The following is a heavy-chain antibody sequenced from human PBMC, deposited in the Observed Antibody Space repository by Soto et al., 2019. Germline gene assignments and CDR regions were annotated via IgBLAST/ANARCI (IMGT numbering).Heavy chain of an antibody. Sequence: QVQLVESGGGVVQPGRSLRLSCAASGFTFSSYAMHWVRQAPGKGLEWVAVISYDGSNKYYADSVKGRFTISRDNSKNTLYLQMNSLRAEDTAVYYCARGRELLSFGDYWGLGTLVTVSS. V-gene: IGHV3-30-3*01. CDR3: ARGRELLSFGDY. CDR2: ISYDGSNK. J-gene: IGHJ4*02. D-gene: IGHD1-26*01. CDR1: GFTFSSYA.